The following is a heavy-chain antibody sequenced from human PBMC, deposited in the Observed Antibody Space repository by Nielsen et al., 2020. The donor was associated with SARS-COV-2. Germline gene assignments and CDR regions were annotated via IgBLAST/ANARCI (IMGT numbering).Heavy chain of an antibody. V-gene: IGHV3-21*01. D-gene: IGHD4-17*01. CDR1: GFTFSSYS. CDR3: ASTTVTTNNNWFDP. J-gene: IGHJ5*02. CDR2: ISSSSSYI. Sequence: GESLKISCAASGFTFSSYSMNWVRQAPGKGLEWVSSISSSSSYIYYADSVKGRFTISRDNAKSSLYLQMNSLRVEDTAVYYCASTTVTTNNNWFDPWGQGTLVTVSS.